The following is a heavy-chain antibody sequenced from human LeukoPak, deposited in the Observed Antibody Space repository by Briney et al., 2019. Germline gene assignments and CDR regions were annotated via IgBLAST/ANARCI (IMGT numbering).Heavy chain of an antibody. V-gene: IGHV3-66*01. CDR1: GFTVSSNY. J-gene: IGHJ6*03. Sequence: GGSLRLSCAASGFTVSSNYMSWVRQAPGKGLEWVSVIYSGGSTYYADSVKGRFTVSRDNSKNSLYLQMNSLRAEDTAVYYCARALKQWYYMDVWGKGTTVTVSS. CDR2: IYSGGST. D-gene: IGHD6-19*01. CDR3: ARALKQWYYMDV.